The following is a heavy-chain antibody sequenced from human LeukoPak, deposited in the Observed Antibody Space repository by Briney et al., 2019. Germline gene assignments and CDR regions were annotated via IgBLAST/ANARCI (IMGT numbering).Heavy chain of an antibody. V-gene: IGHV1-69*04. Sequence: SVKVSCKASGGTFSSYAISWVRQAPGQGLEWMGRIIPILGIANYAQKFQGRVTITADKSTSTAYMELSSLRSEDTAVYYCARGRGEYSYYDFWSYFDYWGQGTLVTVSS. CDR3: ARGRGEYSYYDFWSYFDY. CDR1: GGTFSSYA. J-gene: IGHJ4*02. D-gene: IGHD3-3*01. CDR2: IIPILGIA.